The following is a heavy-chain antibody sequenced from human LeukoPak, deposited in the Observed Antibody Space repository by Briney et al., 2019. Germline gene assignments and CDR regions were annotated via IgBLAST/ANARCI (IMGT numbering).Heavy chain of an antibody. J-gene: IGHJ4*02. V-gene: IGHV3-23*01. CDR1: RFTFSSYA. Sequence: GGSLRLSCAASRFTFSSYAMSWVRQAPGKGLEWVSAISGSGGSTYYADSVKGRFTISRDNSKNTLYLQMNSLRAEDTAVYYCAKVGYYDSSGYLYYFDYWGQGTLVTVSS. D-gene: IGHD3-22*01. CDR3: AKVGYYDSSGYLYYFDY. CDR2: ISGSGGST.